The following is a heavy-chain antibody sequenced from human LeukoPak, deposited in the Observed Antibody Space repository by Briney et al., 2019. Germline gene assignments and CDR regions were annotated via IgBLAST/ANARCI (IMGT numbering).Heavy chain of an antibody. CDR1: GYTFTGYY. CDR2: INPNSGGT. D-gene: IGHD2-2*01. J-gene: IGHJ4*02. V-gene: IGHV1-2*02. CDR3: ARVHIVVVPAASGYFDY. Sequence: GASVKVSCKASGYTFTGYYMHWVRQAPGQGLEWMGWINPNSGGTNYAQKFQGRVTMTRDTSISTAYMELSRLRSDDTAVYYCARVHIVVVPAASGYFDYWGQGTLVTVSS.